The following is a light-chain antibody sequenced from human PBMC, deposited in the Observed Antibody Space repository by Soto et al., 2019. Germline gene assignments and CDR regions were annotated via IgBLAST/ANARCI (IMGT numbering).Light chain of an antibody. CDR1: QSLLYNNGKNY. V-gene: IGKV2-28*01. CDR2: LGS. J-gene: IGKJ3*01. Sequence: DNVMTQSPLSLPVTPGEPASISCRSSQSLLYNNGKNYLDWYLQKPGQSPQLLIYLGSNRASGVPDRFSGSGSGTDFTLKISRVEAEDVGVYYCRQGLPPFTFGPGNKVDIK. CDR3: RQGLPPFT.